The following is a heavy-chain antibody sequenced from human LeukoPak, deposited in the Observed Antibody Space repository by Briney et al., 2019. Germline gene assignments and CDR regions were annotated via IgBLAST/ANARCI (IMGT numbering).Heavy chain of an antibody. CDR2: ISSSGGGI. CDR3: AIDPNWGTHS. CDR1: GFTFSTYT. D-gene: IGHD7-27*01. V-gene: IGHV3-23*01. J-gene: IGHJ4*02. Sequence: GGSLRLSCAASGFTFSTYTMYWVRHPPGKRLEWVSIISSSGGGIHYADSVEGRFTISRDNSKNALYLQMNSLRVEDTAVYYCAIDPNWGTHSWGQGVLVTVSS.